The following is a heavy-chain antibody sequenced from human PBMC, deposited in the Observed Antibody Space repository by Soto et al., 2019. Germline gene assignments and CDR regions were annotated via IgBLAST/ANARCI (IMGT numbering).Heavy chain of an antibody. CDR2: INHSGST. V-gene: IGHV4-34*01. D-gene: IGHD6-13*01. J-gene: IGHJ5*02. CDR3: ARGRLVRVFPRPPNWFDP. CDR1: GGSFSGYY. Sequence: SETLSLTCAVYGGSFSGYYRSWIRQPPGKGLEWIGEINHSGSTNYNPSLKSRVTISVDTSKNQFSLKLSSVTAADTAVYYCARGRLVRVFPRPPNWFDPWGQGTLVTVSS.